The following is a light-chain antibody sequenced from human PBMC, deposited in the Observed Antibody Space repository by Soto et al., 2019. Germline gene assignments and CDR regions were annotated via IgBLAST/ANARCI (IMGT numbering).Light chain of an antibody. J-gene: IGKJ2*01. V-gene: IGKV3-20*01. CDR1: QTVSGSY. Sequence: IVLTQSPGTLSLSPGESATLSCRASQTVSGSYLAWSQQKPGQVPRLLMYGASSRATGIPDRFSGSGSGTDVTLTVSRLEPEDFAVYYCQQYGNSPYTFGQGTKLEIK. CDR3: QQYGNSPYT. CDR2: GAS.